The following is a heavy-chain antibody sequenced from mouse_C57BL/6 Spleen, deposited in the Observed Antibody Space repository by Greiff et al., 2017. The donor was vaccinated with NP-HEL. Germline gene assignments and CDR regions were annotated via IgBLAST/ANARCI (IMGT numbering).Heavy chain of an antibody. D-gene: IGHD1-1*01. CDR3: ARSPYYYGSSDEGWYFDV. J-gene: IGHJ1*03. Sequence: VKLQESGAELVKPGASVKISCKASGYAFSSYWMNWVKQRPGKGLEWIGQIYPGDGDTNYNGKFKGKATLTADKSSSTAYMQLSSLTAEDSAVYFCARSPYYYGSSDEGWYFDVWGTGTTVTVSS. V-gene: IGHV1-80*01. CDR2: IYPGDGDT. CDR1: GYAFSSYW.